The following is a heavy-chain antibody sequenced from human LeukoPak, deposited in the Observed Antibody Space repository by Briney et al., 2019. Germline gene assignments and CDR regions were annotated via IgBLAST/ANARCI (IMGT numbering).Heavy chain of an antibody. D-gene: IGHD1-26*01. V-gene: IGHV1-3*01. CDR3: ARGGNDLPVDY. CDR1: GYTFTSYA. Sequence: GASVNVSCKASGYTFTSYAMHWVRQAPGQRLEWMGWINAGNGNTKYSQKFQGRVTITRDTSASTAYMELSSLRSEDTAVYYCARGGNDLPVDYWGQGTLVTVSS. CDR2: INAGNGNT. J-gene: IGHJ4*02.